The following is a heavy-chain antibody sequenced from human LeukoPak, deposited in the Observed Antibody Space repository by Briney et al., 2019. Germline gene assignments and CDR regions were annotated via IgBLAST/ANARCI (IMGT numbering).Heavy chain of an antibody. D-gene: IGHD3-3*01. CDR2: IYYSGST. Sequence: SETLSLTCTVSGGSISSYYWSWIRQPPGKGLEWIGYIYYSGSTNYNPALKSRVTISVDTSKNQFSLKLSSVTAADTAVYYCAREGFLEPMDYYYHMDVWGKGTTVTVSS. CDR1: GGSISSYY. J-gene: IGHJ6*03. CDR3: AREGFLEPMDYYYHMDV. V-gene: IGHV4-59*12.